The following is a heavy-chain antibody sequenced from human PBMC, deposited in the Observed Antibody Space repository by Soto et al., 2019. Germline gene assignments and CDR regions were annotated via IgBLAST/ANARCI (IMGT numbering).Heavy chain of an antibody. CDR1: GFTFSSYA. D-gene: IGHD6-19*01. CDR3: AKADGEQWLIPHLDN. CDR2: ISCCGGST. J-gene: IGHJ1*01. Sequence: GGSLRLSCAASGFTFSSYAMGWVRQAPGEGLEWVSGISCCGGSTFYADSVKGRFSLARDDSKNTLSLQLNSLRVEDTAHYYCAKADGEQWLIPHLDNWGQGTQVTVS. V-gene: IGHV3-23*01.